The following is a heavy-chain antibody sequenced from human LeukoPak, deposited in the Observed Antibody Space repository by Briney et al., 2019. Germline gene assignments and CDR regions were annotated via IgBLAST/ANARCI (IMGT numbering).Heavy chain of an antibody. CDR1: GFTFSDYY. V-gene: IGHV3-11*01. CDR2: ISSSGSTI. D-gene: IGHD3-3*01. CDR3: ARFPPPDYDFWSGYYTENWFDP. J-gene: IGHJ5*02. Sequence: GGSLRLSCAASGFTFSDYYMSWIRQAPGKGLEWVSYISSSGSTIYYADSVKGRFTISRDNARNSLYLQMNSLRAEDTAVYYCARFPPPDYDFWSGYYTENWFDPWGQGTLVTVSS.